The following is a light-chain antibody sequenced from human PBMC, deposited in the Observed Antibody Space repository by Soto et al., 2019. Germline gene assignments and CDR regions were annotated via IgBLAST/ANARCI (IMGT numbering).Light chain of an antibody. CDR2: DAS. CDR1: QSVSNY. V-gene: IGKV3-11*01. CDR3: QQRSNWIT. Sequence: EIVLTQSPATLSLSPGERATLSCRASQSVSNYLAWYQQKPGQAPRLLIYDASNRATDIPARFSGSGSGTDFTLTIRGLEPEDFAVYYCQQRSNWITFGQGTRLEIK. J-gene: IGKJ5*01.